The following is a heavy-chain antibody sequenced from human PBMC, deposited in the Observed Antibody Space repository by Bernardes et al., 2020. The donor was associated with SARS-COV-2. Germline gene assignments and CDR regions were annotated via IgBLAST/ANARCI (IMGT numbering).Heavy chain of an antibody. J-gene: IGHJ3*02. CDR2: IGYSGST. Sequence: SETLSLTCTVSGGSITTYYWSWIRQPPEKGLEWIGYIGYSGSTNYNPSLKSRVTISVDTSKNQFSLKLTSVTAADTAVYYCARQGNQLPIRNAFDIWGQGRMVTVAS. CDR3: ARQGNQLPIRNAFDI. D-gene: IGHD2-2*01. V-gene: IGHV4-59*08. CDR1: GGSITTYY.